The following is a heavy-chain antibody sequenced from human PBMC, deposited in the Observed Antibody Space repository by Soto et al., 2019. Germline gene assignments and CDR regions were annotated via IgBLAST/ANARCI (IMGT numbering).Heavy chain of an antibody. J-gene: IGHJ4*02. D-gene: IGHD6-13*01. CDR3: AKDLEETSSWYSGYFDY. V-gene: IGHV3-23*01. CDR2: ISGGGVST. CDR1: GFTFSSYD. Sequence: EVQLLESGGGLVQPGVSLSLSCAASGFTFSSYDMSWVRQAPGKGLEWVASISGGGVSTYYADSVKGRFTISRDNSENTLYLQMNSLRAEDTAVYYCAKDLEETSSWYSGYFDYCGQGTLVTVSS.